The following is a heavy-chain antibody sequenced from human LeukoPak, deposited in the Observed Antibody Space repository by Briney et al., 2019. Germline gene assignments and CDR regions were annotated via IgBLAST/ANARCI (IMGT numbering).Heavy chain of an antibody. D-gene: IGHD6-13*01. V-gene: IGHV3-7*01. Sequence: PGGSLRLSCAASGFTFSSYWMSWVRQAPGKGLEWVANIKQDGSEKYYVDSVKGRFTISRDNAKNSLYLQMNSLGAEDTAVYYCARDTPRRIAAFDYWGQGTLVTVSS. CDR2: IKQDGSEK. J-gene: IGHJ4*02. CDR1: GFTFSSYW. CDR3: ARDTPRRIAAFDY.